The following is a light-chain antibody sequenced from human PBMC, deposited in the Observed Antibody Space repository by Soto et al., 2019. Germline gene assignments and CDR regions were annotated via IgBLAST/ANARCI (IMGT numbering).Light chain of an antibody. V-gene: IGKV3-20*01. Sequence: EIVLTQSPGTLSLSPGARAPLSCRASQSVSNNYLAWYQQKPGQAPRLLIYGTSSRATGIPDRFSGSGSGTDFTLTISRLEPEDFAVYYCQQYGNSPITFGQGTRLEI. CDR2: GTS. CDR1: QSVSNNY. J-gene: IGKJ5*01. CDR3: QQYGNSPIT.